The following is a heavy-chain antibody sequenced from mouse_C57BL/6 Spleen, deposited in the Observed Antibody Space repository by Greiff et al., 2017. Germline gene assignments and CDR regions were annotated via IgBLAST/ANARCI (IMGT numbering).Heavy chain of an antibody. CDR2: IWSGGST. V-gene: IGHV2-2*01. Sequence: QVQLKESGSGLVQPSQSLSITCTVSGFSLTSYGVHWVRQSPGKGLDWLGVIWSGGSTDDNAAFISKLSISKYNSKSQVFFKMNSLQADDTAIYYCARDYGSSYGFAYWGQGTLVTVSA. J-gene: IGHJ3*01. D-gene: IGHD1-1*01. CDR1: GFSLTSYG. CDR3: ARDYGSSYGFAY.